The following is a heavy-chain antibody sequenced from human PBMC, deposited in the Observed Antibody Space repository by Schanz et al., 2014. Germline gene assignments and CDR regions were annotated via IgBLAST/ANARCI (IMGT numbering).Heavy chain of an antibody. CDR1: GGSIRSGTYY. V-gene: IGHV4-61*02. Sequence: QVQLQESGPGLVKPSQTLSLTCTVSGGSIRSGTYYWSWIRQPAGKALEWVGRVFPNGITNYNPSRKRRVPISLDTPKNQSSLTLTSLTAADTAVYYCARDTTWRLALWGRCPLVTVSA. J-gene: IGHJ2*01. CDR2: VFPNGIT. D-gene: IGHD1-1*01. CDR3: ARDTTWRLAL.